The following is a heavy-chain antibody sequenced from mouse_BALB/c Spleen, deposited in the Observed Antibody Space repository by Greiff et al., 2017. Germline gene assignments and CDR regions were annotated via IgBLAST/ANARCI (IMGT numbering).Heavy chain of an antibody. CDR3: TRVPRDAMDY. CDR2: ISSGGSYT. J-gene: IGHJ4*01. V-gene: IGHV5-6-4*01. Sequence: EVQLVESGGGLVKPGGSLKLSCAASGFTFSSYTMSWVRQTPEKRLEWVATISSGGSYTYYPDSVKGRFTISRDNAKNTLYLQMSSLKSEDTAMYYCTRVPRDAMDYWGQGTSVTVSS. CDR1: GFTFSSYT.